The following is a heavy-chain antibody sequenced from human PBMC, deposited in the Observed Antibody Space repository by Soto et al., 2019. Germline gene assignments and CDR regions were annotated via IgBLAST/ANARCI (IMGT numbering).Heavy chain of an antibody. V-gene: IGHV3-30*18. Sequence: QVQLVDSGGGVVHPGRSLRLSCAASGFTFSSYAMHWVRQAPGKWLEWVAVILYDGSNKKYADSVKGRFTMSRDNSKNTLYLQMNSLRPEDTAVYYCAKDVRYGVPSAADHWGQGTLVNVSS. D-gene: IGHD4-17*01. CDR1: GFTFSSYA. CDR2: ILYDGSNK. CDR3: AKDVRYGVPSAADH. J-gene: IGHJ4*02.